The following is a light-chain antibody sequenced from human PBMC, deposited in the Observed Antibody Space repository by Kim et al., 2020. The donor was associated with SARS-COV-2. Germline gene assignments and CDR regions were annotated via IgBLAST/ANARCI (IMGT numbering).Light chain of an antibody. CDR1: QSVLSNSNNRNC. J-gene: IGKJ1*01. CDR2: WAS. V-gene: IGKV4-1*01. Sequence: ATINCKSRQSVLSNSNNRNCVAWYQQKPGQPPKLLIYWASTRESGVPDRFSGSGSGTDFTLTITGLQAEDVAVYYCQQDYNSPRTFGQGTKVDIK. CDR3: QQDYNSPRT.